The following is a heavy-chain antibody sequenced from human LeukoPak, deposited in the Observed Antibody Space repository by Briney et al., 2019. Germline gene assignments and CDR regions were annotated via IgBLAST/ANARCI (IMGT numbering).Heavy chain of an antibody. CDR3: ARDYKYAFDN. V-gene: IGHV3-48*01. D-gene: IGHD5-24*01. J-gene: IGHJ4*02. CDR1: GFTFSDYS. CDR2: IGISSGNT. Sequence: GGSLRLSCAASGFTFSDYSMNWVRQAPGKGLEWISYIGISSGNTKYADSVKGRFTISGDKAKNSLYLQMNSLRVEDTAVYYCARDYKYAFDNWGQGTLVTVSS.